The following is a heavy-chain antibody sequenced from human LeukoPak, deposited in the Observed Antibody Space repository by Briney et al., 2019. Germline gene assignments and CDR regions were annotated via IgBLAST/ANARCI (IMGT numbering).Heavy chain of an antibody. CDR3: ATSNDAKIAPFDH. Sequence: SETLSLTCTVSGVSMSAYQWSWVRQSPEKGLEWIGCINTKGEASYNPSLKSRVTTSVDTSKSQFSLRLTSVTAADTAVYYCATSNDAKIAPFDHGGQGAPVTVSS. V-gene: IGHV4-4*09. J-gene: IGHJ4*02. CDR2: INTKGEA. CDR1: GVSMSAYQ. D-gene: IGHD2-21*01.